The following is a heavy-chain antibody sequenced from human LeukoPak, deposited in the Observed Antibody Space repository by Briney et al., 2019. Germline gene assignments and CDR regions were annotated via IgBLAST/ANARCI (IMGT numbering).Heavy chain of an antibody. CDR2: INHSGST. V-gene: IGHV4-34*01. CDR1: GGSFSGYY. CDR3: ARPLRAPFYYYYYYYMDV. Sequence: MSSETLSLTCAVYGGSFSGYYWSWIRQPPGKGLEWIGEINHSGSTNYNPSLKSRVTISVDTSKNQFSLKLSSVTAADTAVYYCARPLRAPFYYYYYYYMDVWGKGTTVTISS. J-gene: IGHJ6*03.